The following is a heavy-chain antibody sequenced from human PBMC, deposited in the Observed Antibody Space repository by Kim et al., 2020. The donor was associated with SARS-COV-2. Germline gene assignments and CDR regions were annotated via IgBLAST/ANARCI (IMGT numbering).Heavy chain of an antibody. Sequence: ASVKVSCKTSGYTFTSCYISWVRQAPGQGLEWMGWISAYNYKTNYAQKFQGRVTMTTDTSTTTAYMELRSLRSDDTAVYYCARVQDYYGSGIYQDYWGQGTLVTVSS. CDR3: ARVQDYYGSGIYQDY. J-gene: IGHJ4*02. CDR1: GYTFTSCY. CDR2: ISAYNYKT. V-gene: IGHV1-18*01. D-gene: IGHD3-10*01.